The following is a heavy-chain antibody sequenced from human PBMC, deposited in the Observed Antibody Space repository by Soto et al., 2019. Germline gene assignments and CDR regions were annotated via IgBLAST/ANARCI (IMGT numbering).Heavy chain of an antibody. CDR3: VRDRVAYFDPPASDY. CDR1: NYTFINFG. Sequence: QVQLVQSGAEVKRPGASVKVSCKASNYTFINFGISWVRQAPGQGLEGMGWITTFNGKTNYAQKFQGRITITADTSTSTAYMELRSLISDDTAVYYCVRDRVAYFDPPASDYWGQGTLVTVSS. J-gene: IGHJ4*02. V-gene: IGHV1-18*01. D-gene: IGHD3-9*01. CDR2: ITTFNGKT.